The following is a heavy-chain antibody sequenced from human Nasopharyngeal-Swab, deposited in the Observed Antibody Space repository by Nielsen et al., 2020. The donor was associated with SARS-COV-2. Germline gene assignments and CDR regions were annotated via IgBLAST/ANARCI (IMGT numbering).Heavy chain of an antibody. CDR1: GGSISSSSCY. J-gene: IGHJ4*02. CDR3: ARLGGYSGYDERAFDY. D-gene: IGHD5-12*01. V-gene: IGHV4-39*01. Sequence: SETLSLTCTVSGGSISSSSCYWGWIRQPPGKGLEWIGSIYYSGSTYYNPSLKSRVTISVDTSKNQFSLKLSSVTAADTAVYYCARLGGYSGYDERAFDYWGQGTLVTVSS. CDR2: IYYSGST.